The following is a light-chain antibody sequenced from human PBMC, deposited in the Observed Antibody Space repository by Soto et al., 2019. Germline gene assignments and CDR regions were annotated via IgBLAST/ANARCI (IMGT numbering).Light chain of an antibody. V-gene: IGLV2-11*01. CDR1: SSDVGSYNF. Sequence: QSVLTQPASVSGSPGQSITISCTGTSSDVGSYNFVSWHQQHPGKAPKLMIYDVAKRPSGVPDRFSGSKSGNTASLTISGLQAEDEADYYCCTFAGRYSYVFGSGTKVNV. CDR2: DVA. J-gene: IGLJ1*01. CDR3: CTFAGRYSYV.